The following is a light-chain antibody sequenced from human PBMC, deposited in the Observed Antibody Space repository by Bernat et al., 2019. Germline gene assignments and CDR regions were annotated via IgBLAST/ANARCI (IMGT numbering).Light chain of an antibody. V-gene: IGLV2-11*01. J-gene: IGLJ3*02. CDR3: CAFAGNSAWV. CDR2: DVN. CDR1: SSNIGGHNY. Sequence: QSALTQPRSVSGSPGQSVTISCTGTSSNIGGHNYVSWYQQHPGKAPKLMIYDVNKRPSGVPDRFSGSKSGNTASLTISGLQAEDEADFYWCAFAGNSAWVFGGATKVTV.